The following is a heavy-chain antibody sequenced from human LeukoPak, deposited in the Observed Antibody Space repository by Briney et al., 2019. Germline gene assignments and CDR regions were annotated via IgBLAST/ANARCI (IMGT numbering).Heavy chain of an antibody. CDR1: GFTLKNAW. D-gene: IGHD6-19*01. V-gene: IGHV3-15*01. CDR2: IRSKTDGGTT. J-gene: IGHJ4*02. CDR3: TTGTEQQWLSLDY. Sequence: AGGSLRLSCVASGFTLKNAWMSWVRQAPGKGLEWVGRIRSKTDGGTTDYAAPVKGRFTISRDDSKNTLYLQMNSLKTGDTAVYYCTTGTEQQWLSLDYWGQGTLVTVSS.